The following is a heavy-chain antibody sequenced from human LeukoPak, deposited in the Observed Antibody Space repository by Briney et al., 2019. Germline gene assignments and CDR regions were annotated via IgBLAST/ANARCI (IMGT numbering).Heavy chain of an antibody. D-gene: IGHD6-13*01. V-gene: IGHV1-18*01. Sequence: ASVKVSCKASGYTFTSYGISWVRQAPGQGLEWKGWISAYNGNTNYAQKLQGRVTMTTDTSTSTAYMELRSLRSDDTAVYYCAREEWYSSSFGRYYGMDVWGQGTTVTVSS. CDR2: ISAYNGNT. CDR3: AREEWYSSSFGRYYGMDV. J-gene: IGHJ6*02. CDR1: GYTFTSYG.